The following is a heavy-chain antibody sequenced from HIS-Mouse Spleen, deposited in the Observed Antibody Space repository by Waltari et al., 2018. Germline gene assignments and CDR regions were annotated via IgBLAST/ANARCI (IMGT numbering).Heavy chain of an antibody. Sequence: QLQLQESGPGLVKPSETLSLTCTVSGGSISSSSYYWGWIRQPPGKGLEWIGSIYYSGSTYSNPSLKRPVTISVDTSKNQFSLKLSSVTAADTAVYYCAREIPYSSSWYDWYFDLWGRGTLVTVSS. CDR2: IYYSGST. CDR3: AREIPYSSSWYDWYFDL. D-gene: IGHD6-13*01. CDR1: GGSISSSSYY. V-gene: IGHV4-39*07. J-gene: IGHJ2*01.